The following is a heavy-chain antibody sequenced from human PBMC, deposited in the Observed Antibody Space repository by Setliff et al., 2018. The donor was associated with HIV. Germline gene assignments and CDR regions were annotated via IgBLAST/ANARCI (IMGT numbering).Heavy chain of an antibody. D-gene: IGHD2-2*01. CDR1: GYTFTSYA. CDR2: IDTDNGYR. V-gene: IGHV1-3*04. Sequence: GASVKVSCKASGYTFTSYAMHWVRQAPGQRLERMGRIDTDNGYRRYSPKLQGRVTITKDTSANTAYMELRGLRSEDTAVYYCARWCAAAGCYPAIYHFDSWGQGTLVTVSS. J-gene: IGHJ4*02. CDR3: ARWCAAAGCYPAIYHFDS.